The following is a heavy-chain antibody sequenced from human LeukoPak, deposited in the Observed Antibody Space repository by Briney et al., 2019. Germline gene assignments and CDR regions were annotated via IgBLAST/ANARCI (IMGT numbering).Heavy chain of an antibody. J-gene: IGHJ5*02. D-gene: IGHD6-13*01. Sequence: GRSLRLSCAASGFTFSSYGMHWVRQAPGKGLEWVSAISGSGGSTYYADSVKGRFTISRDNSKNTLYLQMNSLRAEDTAVYYCAKDINGGSSFNWFDPWGQGTLVTVSS. CDR2: ISGSGGST. CDR1: GFTFSSYG. V-gene: IGHV3-23*01. CDR3: AKDINGGSSFNWFDP.